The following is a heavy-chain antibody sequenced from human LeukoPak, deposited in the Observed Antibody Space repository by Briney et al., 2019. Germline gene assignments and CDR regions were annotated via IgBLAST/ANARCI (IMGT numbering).Heavy chain of an antibody. V-gene: IGHV3-20*04. CDR2: INWNGGST. CDR1: GFTFDDYG. J-gene: IGHJ4*02. D-gene: IGHD4-17*01. Sequence: GGSLRLSCAASGFTFDDYGMTWVRQAPGKGLQWVSGINWNGGSTGYADSVKGRFTISRDNAKNSLYLQMNSLRAEDTALYYCARVASRTYGDYFDYWGQGTLVTVSS. CDR3: ARVASRTYGDYFDY.